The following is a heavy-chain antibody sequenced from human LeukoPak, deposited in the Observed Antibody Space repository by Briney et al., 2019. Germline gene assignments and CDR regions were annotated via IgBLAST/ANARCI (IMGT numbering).Heavy chain of an antibody. J-gene: IGHJ6*03. CDR3: AKAPYYDIWSGSKKNGYYMDV. Sequence: GGSLRLSCAASGFTFSSYAMSWVRQAPGKGLEWVSAISGSGGSTYYADSVKGRFTISRDNSKNTLSLQMNSLRAEDTAVYYCAKAPYYDIWSGSKKNGYYMDVWGKGTTVTVSS. CDR2: ISGSGGST. D-gene: IGHD3-3*01. V-gene: IGHV3-23*01. CDR1: GFTFSSYA.